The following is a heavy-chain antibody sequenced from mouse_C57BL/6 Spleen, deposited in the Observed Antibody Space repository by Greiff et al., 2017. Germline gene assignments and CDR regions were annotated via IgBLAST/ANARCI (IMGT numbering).Heavy chain of an antibody. J-gene: IGHJ3*01. V-gene: IGHV3-8*01. D-gene: IGHD3-2*02. CDR3: ASSDSSGPGWFAY. CDR2: ISYSGST. Sequence: EVMLVESGPGLAKPSQTLSLTCSVTGYSITSDYWNWIRKFPGNKLEYMGYISYSGSTYYNPSLKSRISITRDTSKNQYYLQLNSVTTEDTATYYCASSDSSGPGWFAYWGQGTLVTVSA. CDR1: GYSITSDY.